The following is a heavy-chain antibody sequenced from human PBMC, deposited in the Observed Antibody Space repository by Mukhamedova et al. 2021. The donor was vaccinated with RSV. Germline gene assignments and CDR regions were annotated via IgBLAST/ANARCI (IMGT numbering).Heavy chain of an antibody. D-gene: IGHD7-27*01. Sequence: YDADSVKGRFTISRDNSKNTLYLQMNSLRAEDTVLYYCAKDMRLGYWGQGTLVTVSS. J-gene: IGHJ4*02. CDR3: AKDMRLGY. V-gene: IGHV3-23*01.